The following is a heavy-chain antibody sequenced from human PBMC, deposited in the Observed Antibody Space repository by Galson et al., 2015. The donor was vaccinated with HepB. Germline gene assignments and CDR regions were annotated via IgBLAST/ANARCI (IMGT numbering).Heavy chain of an antibody. CDR1: GYTFTSYA. CDR3: ARDLSVLAYCGGDCYYDPGPYYYYGMDV. Sequence: SVKVSCKASGYTFTSYAMNWVRQAPGQGLEWMGWINTNTGNPTYAQGFTGRFVFSLDTSVSTAYLQISSLKAEDTAVYYCARDLSVLAYCGGDCYYDPGPYYYYGMDVWGQGTTVTVSS. J-gene: IGHJ6*02. V-gene: IGHV7-4-1*02. D-gene: IGHD2-21*02. CDR2: INTNTGNP.